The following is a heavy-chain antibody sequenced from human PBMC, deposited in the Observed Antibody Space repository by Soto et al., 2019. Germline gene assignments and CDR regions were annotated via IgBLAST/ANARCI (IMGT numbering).Heavy chain of an antibody. Sequence: PGGSLRLSCAASGFSFSGYVMRWFRQAPGKGLEWISYISSSGSLIYYAHSLKGRLTISIDNAKNSLYLQLTSVTAADTAVYYCEKDLDYSKAFDIWGQGTMVTVSS. V-gene: IGHV3-48*03. D-gene: IGHD4-4*01. CDR1: GFSFSGYV. CDR3: EKDLDYSKAFDI. J-gene: IGHJ3*02. CDR2: ISSSGSLI.